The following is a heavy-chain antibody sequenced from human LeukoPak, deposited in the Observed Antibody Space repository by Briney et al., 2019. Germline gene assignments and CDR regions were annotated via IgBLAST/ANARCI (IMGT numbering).Heavy chain of an antibody. Sequence: ASLKVSCKASGYTFTSYGISWVRQAPGQGLEWMGRISGYNGNTNYAQKLQGRVSLTTDTYTSTVYMELRSLRSDDTAVYYCAREEVRRAVAGYFDNWGQGTLVTVSS. CDR1: GYTFTSYG. J-gene: IGHJ4*02. CDR3: AREEVRRAVAGYFDN. V-gene: IGHV1-18*01. D-gene: IGHD6-19*01. CDR2: ISGYNGNT.